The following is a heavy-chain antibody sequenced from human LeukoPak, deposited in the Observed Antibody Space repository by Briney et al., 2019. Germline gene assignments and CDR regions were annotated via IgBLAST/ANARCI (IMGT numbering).Heavy chain of an antibody. D-gene: IGHD2-15*01. J-gene: IGHJ5*02. V-gene: IGHV1-69*05. CDR1: GGTFSSYA. Sequence: VASVKVSCKASGGTFSSYAISWVRQAPGQGLEWMGGIIPIFGTANYAQKFQGRVTITTDESTSTAYMELSSLRSEDTAVYYCARAPCSGGSCYSNGAYNWFDPWGQGTLVTVS. CDR2: IIPIFGTA. CDR3: ARAPCSGGSCYSNGAYNWFDP.